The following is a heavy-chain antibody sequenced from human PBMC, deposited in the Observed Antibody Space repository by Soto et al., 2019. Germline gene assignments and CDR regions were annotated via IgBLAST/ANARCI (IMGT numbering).Heavy chain of an antibody. J-gene: IGHJ4*02. D-gene: IGHD3-10*01. CDR3: ARDISVYFFNY. CDR2: ISSSGSNI. Sequence: GGSLRLSCAASGFTFSSNSMNWVRQAPGKGLEWVSYISSSGSNIYYADSVKGRFTISRDNAKNSLYLQMNSLRAEDTAVYYCARDISVYFFNYWGQGALVTVS. CDR1: GFTFSSNS. V-gene: IGHV3-48*01.